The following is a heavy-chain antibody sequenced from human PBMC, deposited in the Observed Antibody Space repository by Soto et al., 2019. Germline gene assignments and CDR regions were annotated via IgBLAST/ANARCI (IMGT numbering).Heavy chain of an antibody. CDR1: GGSISSGGYY. CDR2: IYYSGST. Sequence: SETLSLTCTVSGGSISSGGYYWSWIRQHPGKGLEWIGYIYYSGSTYYNPSLKSRVTISVDTSKNQFSLKLSSVTAADTAVYYCARDQNGYSYGFYYYYGMDVWGQGTTVTVSS. V-gene: IGHV4-31*03. J-gene: IGHJ6*02. CDR3: ARDQNGYSYGFYYYYGMDV. D-gene: IGHD5-18*01.